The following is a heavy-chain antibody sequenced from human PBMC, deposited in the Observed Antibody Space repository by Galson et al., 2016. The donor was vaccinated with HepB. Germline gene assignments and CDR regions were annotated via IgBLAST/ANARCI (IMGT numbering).Heavy chain of an antibody. CDR1: RGSVSSSAHY. Sequence: ETLSLTCTVSRGSVSSSAHYWSWIRQTPGKGLQWIGTVYYDATTFYSPSLKSRVTISIDTSKNQFSLRLNSVTAADTAIYYCARKIYYFDNWGQGTLVAVSS. J-gene: IGHJ4*02. D-gene: IGHD3-3*01. V-gene: IGHV4-39*07. CDR3: ARKIYYFDN. CDR2: VYYDATT.